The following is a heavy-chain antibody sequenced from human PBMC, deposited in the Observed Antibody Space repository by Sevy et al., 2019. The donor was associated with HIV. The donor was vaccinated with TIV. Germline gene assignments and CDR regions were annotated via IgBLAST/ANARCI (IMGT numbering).Heavy chain of an antibody. CDR3: ARDIRGTYSYGFLGSVY. CDR2: ISPNSGGT. J-gene: IGHJ4*02. Sequence: ASVKVSCKASGYTFTGYYMHWVRQAPGQGLEWMGWISPNSGGTNYAQKFQGRVTMTRDTSISTAYMELSRLRSDDTAVYYCARDIRGTYSYGFLGSVYWGQGTLVTVSS. V-gene: IGHV1-2*02. CDR1: GYTFTGYY. D-gene: IGHD5-18*01.